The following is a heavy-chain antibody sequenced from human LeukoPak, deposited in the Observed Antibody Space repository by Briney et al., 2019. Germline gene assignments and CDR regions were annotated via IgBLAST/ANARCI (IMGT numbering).Heavy chain of an antibody. Sequence: GSLRLSCAASGFTFSSYGMHWVRQAPGKGLEWVAVIWYDGSNKYYADSVKGRFTISRDNSKNTLYLQMNSLRAEDTAVYYCARTIAVAGIADYWGQGTLVTVSS. CDR3: ARTIAVAGIADY. CDR2: IWYDGSNK. CDR1: GFTFSSYG. V-gene: IGHV3-33*01. J-gene: IGHJ4*02. D-gene: IGHD6-19*01.